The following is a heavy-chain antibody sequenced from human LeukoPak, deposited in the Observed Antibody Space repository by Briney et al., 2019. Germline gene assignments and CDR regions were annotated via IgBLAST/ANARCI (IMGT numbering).Heavy chain of an antibody. J-gene: IGHJ6*03. V-gene: IGHV3-21*04. CDR1: GFTFNSYT. CDR2: IDSSSSYI. Sequence: PGGSLRLSCAASGFTFNSYTLNWVRQAPGKGLEWVSSIDSSSSYIYYADPVKGRFTISRDNSKNTLYLQMNSLRAEDTALYYCARKAEVIYYYYYMDVWGKGTTVTVSS. D-gene: IGHD3-22*01. CDR3: ARKAEVIYYYYYMDV.